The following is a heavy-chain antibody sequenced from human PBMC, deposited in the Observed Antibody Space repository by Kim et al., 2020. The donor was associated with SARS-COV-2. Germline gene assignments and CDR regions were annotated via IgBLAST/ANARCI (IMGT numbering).Heavy chain of an antibody. CDR2: IDPSDSYT. D-gene: IGHD5-12*01. V-gene: IGHV5-10-1*01. CDR3: ARTRRDGYNSRVGISFPFDY. CDR1: GYSFTSYW. J-gene: IGHJ4*02. Sequence: GESLKISCKGSGYSFTSYWISWVRQMPGKGLEWMGRIDPSDSYTNYSPSFQGHVTISADKSISTAYLQWSSLKASDTAMYYCARTRRDGYNSRVGISFPFDYWGQGTLVTVSS.